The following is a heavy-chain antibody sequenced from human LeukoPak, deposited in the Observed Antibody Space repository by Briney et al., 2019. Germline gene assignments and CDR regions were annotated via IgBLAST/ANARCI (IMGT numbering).Heavy chain of an antibody. CDR1: GFTFSSYA. J-gene: IGHJ4*02. CDR2: ISGSGGST. Sequence: PGGSLRLSCAASGFTFSSYAMSWVRQAPGKGLEWVSAISGSGGSTYYADSVKGRFTISRDNSKNTLYLQMNSLRAEDTAVYYCAKDLVLRGYYYDGTWPSGFDYWGQGTLVTVSS. CDR3: AKDLVLRGYYYDGTWPSGFDY. D-gene: IGHD3-22*01. V-gene: IGHV3-23*01.